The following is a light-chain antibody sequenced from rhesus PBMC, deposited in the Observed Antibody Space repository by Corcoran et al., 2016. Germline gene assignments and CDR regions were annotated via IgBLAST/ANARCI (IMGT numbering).Light chain of an antibody. CDR2: DAY. J-gene: IGKJ3*01. CDR1: QGIRSD. CDR3: QQRNTFPFT. V-gene: IGKV1-38*01. Sequence: DIQLTQSPSSLSASVEDRVTITCRASQGIRSDLAWYQQKSGKAPKLLIFDAYSLQSGVPSRLRVSGSGIEFTLTISRLQPEDFATYFCQQRNTFPFTFGPGTKLDIK.